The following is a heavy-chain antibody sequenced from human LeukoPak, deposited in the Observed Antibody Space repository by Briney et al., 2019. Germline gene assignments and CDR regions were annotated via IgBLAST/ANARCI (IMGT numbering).Heavy chain of an antibody. CDR1: GGSISSFY. D-gene: IGHD3-3*01. CDR3: ARHRGPHVGRME. V-gene: IGHV4-59*08. J-gene: IGHJ4*02. Sequence: SETLSLTCSISGGSISSFYWSWIRQPPGKGLEWIGYIYSSGYSNYNPSLKSRVTTSVDTSKNQFSLKLSSVTAADTAVYYCARHRGPHVGRMEWGQGTQVTVSS. CDR2: IYSSGYS.